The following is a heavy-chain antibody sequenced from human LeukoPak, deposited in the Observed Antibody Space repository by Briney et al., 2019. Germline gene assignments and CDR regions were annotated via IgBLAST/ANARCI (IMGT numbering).Heavy chain of an antibody. V-gene: IGHV3-30*18. CDR2: ISYDGSNK. D-gene: IGHD2-2*01. CDR1: GFTFSSYG. CDR3: AKVLPKALYYYYGMDV. Sequence: SLRLSCAASGFTFSSYGMHWVRQAPGKGLEWVAVISYDGSNKYYADSVKGRFTISRDNSKNTLYLQMNSLRAEDTAVYYCAKVLPKALYYYYGMDVWGQGTTVTVSS. J-gene: IGHJ6*02.